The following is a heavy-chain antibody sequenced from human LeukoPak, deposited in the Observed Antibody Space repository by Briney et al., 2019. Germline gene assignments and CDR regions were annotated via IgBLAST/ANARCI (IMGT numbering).Heavy chain of an antibody. CDR3: AREGFYGSGRSLDS. CDR2: IDHSGDI. D-gene: IGHD3-10*01. CDR1: GGSFSGYY. J-gene: IGHJ4*02. Sequence: PSETLSLTCAVYGGSFSGYYWSWIRQPPGQGLEWIAEIDHSGDIKYNPALKSRVIISSDTSKNQVSLKLSSVTAADTAIYYCAREGFYGSGRSLDSWGQGTLVTVSS. V-gene: IGHV4-34*01.